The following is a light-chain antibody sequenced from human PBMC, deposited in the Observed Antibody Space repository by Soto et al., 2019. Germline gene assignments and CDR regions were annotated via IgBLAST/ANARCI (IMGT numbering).Light chain of an antibody. CDR2: DVS. CDR1: SSDVGGYNY. V-gene: IGLV2-14*03. CDR3: TSYTSSNTLL. J-gene: IGLJ3*02. Sequence: QSALTQPASVSGSPGQSITISCTGTSSDVGGYNYVSWHQQHPGKAPKLMIYDVSYRPSGISNRFSGSKSSNTASLTISGLQVEDEADYYCTSYTSSNTLLFGGGTQLTVL.